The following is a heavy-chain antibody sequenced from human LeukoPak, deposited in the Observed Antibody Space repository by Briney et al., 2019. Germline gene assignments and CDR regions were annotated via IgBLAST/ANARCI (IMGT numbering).Heavy chain of an antibody. Sequence: GGSLRLSCAASGFTFSSYAMSWVRQAPGKGLEWVANIQQDGIKKYYVDSVEGRFTISRENAKNSLFLQMSSLRADDTAVYYCGRELDGSVDYWGQGTLVTVSS. CDR1: GFTFSSYA. CDR3: GRELDGSVDY. CDR2: IQQDGIKK. D-gene: IGHD3-10*01. J-gene: IGHJ4*02. V-gene: IGHV3-7*01.